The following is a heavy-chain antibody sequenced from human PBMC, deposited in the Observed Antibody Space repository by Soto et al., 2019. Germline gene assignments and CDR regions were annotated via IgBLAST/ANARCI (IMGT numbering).Heavy chain of an antibody. CDR1: GYTFSSYG. D-gene: IGHD3-22*01. V-gene: IGHV1-18*01. CDR3: ARGAPPTMIVVEGAFDI. Sequence: QVQLVQSGAEVKKPGASVKVSCKASGYTFSSYGISWVRQAPAQGLEWLGWISAYNGDTNYAQKLQGRVTMTADTSTSTAYMELRSLRSDDTAVYYCARGAPPTMIVVEGAFDIWGQGTMVTVSS. J-gene: IGHJ3*02. CDR2: ISAYNGDT.